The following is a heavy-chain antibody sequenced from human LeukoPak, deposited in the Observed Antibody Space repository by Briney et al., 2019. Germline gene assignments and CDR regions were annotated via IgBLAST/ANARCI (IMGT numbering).Heavy chain of an antibody. D-gene: IGHD2-15*01. J-gene: IGHJ6*02. Sequence: RGESLKISCKGSGYSFTNYWIGWVRQMPGKGLEWMGIIYPGDSDTRYSPSFQGQVTISADKSISTAYLQWSSLKASDTAMYYCARHVSVVVVAATSNYYGMDVWGQGTTVTVSS. CDR3: ARHVSVVVVAATSNYYGMDV. V-gene: IGHV5-51*01. CDR1: GYSFTNYW. CDR2: IYPGDSDT.